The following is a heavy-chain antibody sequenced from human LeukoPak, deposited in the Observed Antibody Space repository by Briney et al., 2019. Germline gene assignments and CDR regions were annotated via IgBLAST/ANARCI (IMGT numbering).Heavy chain of an antibody. CDR1: GGSFSDYY. Sequence: SSETLSLTCAVSGGSFSDYYWSWIRQPPGKGPEWIGEINQSGSINYNPSLKSRVTISPDTSKNQFSLRLSSVTAADTAVYYCARVYSTSGYNWFDPWGQGTLVTVSS. J-gene: IGHJ5*02. CDR3: ARVYSTSGYNWFDP. V-gene: IGHV4-34*01. CDR2: INQSGSI. D-gene: IGHD6-6*01.